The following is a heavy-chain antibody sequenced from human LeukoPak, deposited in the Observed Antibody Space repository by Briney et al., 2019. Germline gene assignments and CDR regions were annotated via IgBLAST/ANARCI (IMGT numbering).Heavy chain of an antibody. J-gene: IGHJ4*02. CDR2: INPNSGGT. Sequence: ASVKVSCKASGGTFSSYAINWVRQAPGQGLEWMGRINPNSGGTNYAQKFQGRVTMTRDTSISTAYMELSRLRSDDTAVYYCARESRRIAAAGTDFGYWGQGTLVTVSS. CDR1: GGTFSSYA. V-gene: IGHV1-2*06. CDR3: ARESRRIAAAGTDFGY. D-gene: IGHD6-13*01.